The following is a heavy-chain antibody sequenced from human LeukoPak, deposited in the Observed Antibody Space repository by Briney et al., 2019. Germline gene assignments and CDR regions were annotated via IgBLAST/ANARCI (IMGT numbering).Heavy chain of an antibody. J-gene: IGHJ4*02. CDR2: ISSSSSYI. CDR3: ARAGDTAMALDY. CDR1: GFTFSSYS. V-gene: IGHV3-21*01. Sequence: PGGSLRLSCAASGFTFSSYSMNWVRQAAGRGLEWVSSISSSSSYIYYADSVKGRFTISRDNAKNSLYLQMNSLRAEDTAVYYCARAGDTAMALDYWGQGTLVTVSS. D-gene: IGHD5-18*01.